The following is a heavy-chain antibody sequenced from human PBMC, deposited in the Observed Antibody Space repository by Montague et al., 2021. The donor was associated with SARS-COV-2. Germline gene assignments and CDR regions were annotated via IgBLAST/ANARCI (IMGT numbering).Heavy chain of an antibody. CDR3: ARRENRLLLFDP. Sequence: SLRLSCAASGMTFSAYWMTWVRQAPGKGLEWVADIKQDESEKNYLDSVKGRFTISRDNAKNTLYLQMSSLRAEDTSVYFCARRENRLLLFDPLGQGTMVTVFS. D-gene: IGHD2/OR15-2a*01. CDR2: IKQDESEK. V-gene: IGHV3-7*01. CDR1: GMTFSAYW. J-gene: IGHJ5*02.